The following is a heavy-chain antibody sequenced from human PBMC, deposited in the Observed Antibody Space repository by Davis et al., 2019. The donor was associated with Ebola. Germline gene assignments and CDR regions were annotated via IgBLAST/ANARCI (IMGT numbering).Heavy chain of an antibody. D-gene: IGHD1-26*01. V-gene: IGHV3-23*01. Sequence: YADSVKGRFTISRDNSKNTLFLQLSSLRDEDTAIYYCAKGEVGATFYWFDSWGQGTLVAVSS. CDR3: AKGEVGATFYWFDS. J-gene: IGHJ5*01.